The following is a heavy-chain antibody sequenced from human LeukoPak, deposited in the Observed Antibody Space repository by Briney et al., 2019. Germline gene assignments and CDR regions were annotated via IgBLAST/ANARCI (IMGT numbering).Heavy chain of an antibody. D-gene: IGHD6-13*01. J-gene: IGHJ5*01. CDR1: GFTFSDYY. Sequence: GGSLRLSCAASGFTFSDYYMSWIRQAPGKGLEWISYISYSGRTIHYADSVKGRFIISRDNTKKSLYLQMNSLRVEDTAVYYCARAAGWLDPWGRGTLVTVLS. V-gene: IGHV3-11*01. CDR3: ARAAGWLDP. CDR2: ISYSGRTI.